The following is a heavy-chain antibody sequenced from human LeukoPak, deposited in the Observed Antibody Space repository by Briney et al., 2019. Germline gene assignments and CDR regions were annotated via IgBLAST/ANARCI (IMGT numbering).Heavy chain of an antibody. CDR1: GYTFTTYG. Sequence: ASVKVSCKASGYTFTTYGISWVRQAPGQGLEWMGWISAHNGNTNYAQKLQGRDTMTTDTSTSTAYMELRSLRSDDTAVYYCARDYRGYFYGSGNHWGQGTLVTVSS. CDR3: ARDYRGYFYGSGNH. V-gene: IGHV1-18*01. J-gene: IGHJ4*02. D-gene: IGHD3-10*01. CDR2: ISAHNGNT.